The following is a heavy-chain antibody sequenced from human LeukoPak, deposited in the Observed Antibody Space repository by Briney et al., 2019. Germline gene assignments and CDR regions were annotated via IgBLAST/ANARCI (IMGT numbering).Heavy chain of an antibody. CDR3: ARIFCNSATCPPGY. CDR1: GFTFSAFS. Sequence: GGSLRLSCVTSGFTFSAFSMNWVRQAPGKGLEWVSYISSSSSVIYYADSVKGRFTISRDTAKNSLYLQMNSLRAEDTAVYYCARIFCNSATCPPGYWGQGTLVTVSS. J-gene: IGHJ4*02. V-gene: IGHV3-48*04. CDR2: ISSSSSVI. D-gene: IGHD2-2*01.